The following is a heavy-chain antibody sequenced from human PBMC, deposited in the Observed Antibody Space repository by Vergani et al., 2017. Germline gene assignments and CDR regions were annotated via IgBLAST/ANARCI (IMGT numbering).Heavy chain of an antibody. J-gene: IGHJ6*02. CDR2: ISSSSSYI. Sequence: EVQLVESGGGLVKPGGSLRLSCAASGFTFSSYSMNWVRQAPGKGLEWVSSISSSSSYIYYADSVKGRFTISRDNAKNSLYLQMNSLRAEDTAVYYCASSPNYYGSGSYYNLPCYYYYGMDVWGQGTTVTVSS. V-gene: IGHV3-21*01. D-gene: IGHD3-10*01. CDR3: ASSPNYYGSGSYYNLPCYYYYGMDV. CDR1: GFTFSSYS.